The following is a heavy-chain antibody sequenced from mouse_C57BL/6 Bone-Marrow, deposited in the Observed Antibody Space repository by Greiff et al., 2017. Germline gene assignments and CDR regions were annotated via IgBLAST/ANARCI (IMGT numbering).Heavy chain of an antibody. D-gene: IGHD2-1*01. CDR3: VRDYGKGVLYYARDY. V-gene: IGHV10-3*01. CDR2: IRSKSSNYAT. Sequence: EVKLVESGGGLVQPKGSLKLSCAASGFTFNTYAMHWVRPAPGTGLEWVARIRSKSSNYATYYADSVKDRFTISRDDSQSMLYLQMNNLKTEDTAMYYCVRDYGKGVLYYARDYWGQGTSVTVSS. CDR1: GFTFNTYA. J-gene: IGHJ4*01.